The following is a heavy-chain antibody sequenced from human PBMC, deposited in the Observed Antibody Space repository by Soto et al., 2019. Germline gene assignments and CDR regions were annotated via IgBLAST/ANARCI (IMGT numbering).Heavy chain of an antibody. Sequence: GGSLRLSCAASGFTVSSNYMSWVRQAPGKGLEWVSVIYSGGSTYYADSVKGRFTISRDNSKNTLYLQMNSLRAEDTAVYYCARDCSGGSCKSYYYGMDVWDQGTTVTVSS. CDR3: ARDCSGGSCKSYYYGMDV. CDR1: GFTVSSNY. D-gene: IGHD2-15*01. J-gene: IGHJ6*02. CDR2: IYSGGST. V-gene: IGHV3-53*01.